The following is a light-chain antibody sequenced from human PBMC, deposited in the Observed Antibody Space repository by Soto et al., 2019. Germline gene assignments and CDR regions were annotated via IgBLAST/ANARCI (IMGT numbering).Light chain of an antibody. J-gene: IGLJ3*02. CDR1: SGSVSTTYY. V-gene: IGLV8-61*01. CDR3: VRYMDGGIGV. CDR2: NTD. Sequence: QTVVTQEPSFSVSPGGTVTLTCGLSSGSVSTTYYPSWYQQTPGPAPRTLIYNTDTRSSGVPDRFSGSILGNKAALTITGAHADDESDYYCVRYMDGGIGVFGGGTKVTVL.